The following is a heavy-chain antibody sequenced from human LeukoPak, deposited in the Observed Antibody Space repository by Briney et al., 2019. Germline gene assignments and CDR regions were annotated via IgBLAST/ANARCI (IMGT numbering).Heavy chain of an antibody. D-gene: IGHD2-2*01. CDR1: GFTVSNNY. V-gene: IGHV3-53*01. J-gene: IGHJ4*02. CDR3: ARDGCSTTSCYAD. Sequence: GGSLRLSCAASGFTVSNNYMSWVRQAPGKGLEWVSVIYSGGTTYYTDSVKGRFTISRDKFKNTLYLQMNSLRAEDTAVYYCARDGCSTTSCYADWGQGTLVTASS. CDR2: IYSGGTT.